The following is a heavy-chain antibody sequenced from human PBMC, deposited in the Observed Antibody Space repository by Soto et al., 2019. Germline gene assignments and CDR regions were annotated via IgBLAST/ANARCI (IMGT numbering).Heavy chain of an antibody. Sequence: ASVKVSCKASGYTFTSYAMHWVRQAPGQRLEWMGWINAGNGNTKQSQKFQGRVTITRDTSASTAYMELSSLRSEDTAVYYCARTNYYDTSGHPNWFDPWGQGTLVTVSS. V-gene: IGHV1-3*01. D-gene: IGHD3-22*01. CDR1: GYTFTSYA. J-gene: IGHJ5*02. CDR2: INAGNGNT. CDR3: ARTNYYDTSGHPNWFDP.